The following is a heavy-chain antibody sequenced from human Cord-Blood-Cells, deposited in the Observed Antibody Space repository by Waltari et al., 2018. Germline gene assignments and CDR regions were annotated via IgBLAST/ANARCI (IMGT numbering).Heavy chain of an antibody. J-gene: IGHJ3*02. V-gene: IGHV1-24*01. Sequence: QVQLVQSGAEVKKPGASVKVSCKVSGYTLTELSMHWVRQAPGKGLEWMGGFDTEDGETIYAQKFQGRVTMTEDTSTDTAYMELSSLRSEDTAVYYCATGLNRYYDSSGYPDAFDIWGQGTMVTVSS. CDR3: ATGLNRYYDSSGYPDAFDI. D-gene: IGHD3-22*01. CDR1: GYTLTELS. CDR2: FDTEDGET.